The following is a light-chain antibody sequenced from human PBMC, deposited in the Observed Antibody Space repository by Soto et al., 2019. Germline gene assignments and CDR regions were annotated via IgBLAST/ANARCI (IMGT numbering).Light chain of an antibody. Sequence: QSALTQPASVSESPGQSITISCSGTTSDVGIYNLVSWYQQHPGKAPKLVIYEVDKRPSGVSNRFSGSRSGNTASLTISGLQSEDEADYYCSSYAGRRWVFGGGTKLTVL. CDR1: TSDVGIYNL. J-gene: IGLJ3*02. V-gene: IGLV2-23*02. CDR2: EVD. CDR3: SSYAGRRWV.